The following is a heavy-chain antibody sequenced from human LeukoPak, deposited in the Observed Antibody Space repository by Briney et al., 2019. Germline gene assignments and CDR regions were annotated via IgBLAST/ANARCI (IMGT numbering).Heavy chain of an antibody. J-gene: IGHJ5*02. CDR3: ARFVGAKQNWFDP. D-gene: IGHD3-16*01. Sequence: SETLSLTCTVSGGSISSSSYYWGWIRQPPGKGLEWIGSIYYSGSTYYNPSLKSRVTISVDTSKNQFSLKLSSVTAADTAVYYCARFVGAKQNWFDPWGQGTLVTVSS. CDR1: GGSISSSSYY. V-gene: IGHV4-39*01. CDR2: IYYSGST.